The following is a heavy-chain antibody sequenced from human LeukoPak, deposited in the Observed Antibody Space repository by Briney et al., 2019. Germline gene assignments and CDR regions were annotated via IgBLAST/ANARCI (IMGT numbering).Heavy chain of an antibody. CDR3: ARGGRTADY. CDR1: GGSISSYY. J-gene: IGHJ4*02. CDR2: IHYSGST. Sequence: SETLSLTCTVSGGSISSYYWSWIRQPPGKGLEWIGYIHYSGSTNYNPSLKSRVTISVDTSKNQFSPKLTSVTAADTAVYYCARGGRTADYWGQGTLVTVSS. D-gene: IGHD2-8*02. V-gene: IGHV4-59*01.